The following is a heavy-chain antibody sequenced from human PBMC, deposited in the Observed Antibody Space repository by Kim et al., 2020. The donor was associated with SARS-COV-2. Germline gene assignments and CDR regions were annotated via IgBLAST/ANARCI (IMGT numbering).Heavy chain of an antibody. CDR1: GGSISSYY. CDR3: ARSKRITIFGVVIIPGAFGS. Sequence: SETLSLTCTVSGGSISSYYWSWIRQPPGKGLEWIGYIYYSGSTNYNPSLKSRVTISVDTSKNQFSLKLSSVTAADTAVYYCARSKRITIFGVVIIPGAFGSWGQGTMVTVSS. J-gene: IGHJ3*02. D-gene: IGHD3-3*01. CDR2: IYYSGST. V-gene: IGHV4-59*01.